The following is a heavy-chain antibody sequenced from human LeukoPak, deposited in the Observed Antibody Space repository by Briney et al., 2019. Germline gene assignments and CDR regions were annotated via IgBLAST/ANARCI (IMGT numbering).Heavy chain of an antibody. CDR3: ATWSYTSRWSNWFDP. D-gene: IGHD6-13*01. V-gene: IGHV4-34*01. CDR1: GGSFSGYY. CDR2: INHSGST. J-gene: IGHJ5*02. Sequence: PSETLSLTCAVYGGSFSGYYWSWIRQPPGKGLEWIGEINHSGSTNYNPSLKSRVTISVDTSKNQFSLKLSSVTAADTAIYYCATWSYTSRWSNWFDPWGQGTLVTVSS.